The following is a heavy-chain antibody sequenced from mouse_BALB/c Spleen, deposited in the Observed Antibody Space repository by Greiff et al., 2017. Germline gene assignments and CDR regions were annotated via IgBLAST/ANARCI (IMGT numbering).Heavy chain of an antibody. V-gene: IGHV14-3*02. D-gene: IGHD1-1*01. Sequence: VQLKQSGAELVKPGASVKLSCTASGFNIKDTYMHWVKQRPEQGLEWIGRIDPANGNTKYDPKFQGKATITADTSSNTAYLQLSSLTSEDTAVYYCARAICGRSYWYFDVWGAGTTVTVSS. CDR3: ARAICGRSYWYFDV. J-gene: IGHJ1*01. CDR1: GFNIKDTY. CDR2: IDPANGNT.